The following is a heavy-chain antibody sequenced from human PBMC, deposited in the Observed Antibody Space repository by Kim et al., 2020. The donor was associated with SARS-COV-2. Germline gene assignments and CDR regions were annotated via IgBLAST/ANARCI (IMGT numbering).Heavy chain of an antibody. D-gene: IGHD2-2*01. CDR2: INLGGTT. J-gene: IGHJ4*02. V-gene: IGHV4-34*01. Sequence: SETLSLTCADHGGSFSGYYWNWIRQSPEKGLEWIGDINLGGTTNYNPSLKSRVTISIDTSKSQFSLNLTSVTAADTAVYYCARGSSAVPMHYWGQGTLVTVSS. CDR3: ARGSSAVPMHY. CDR1: GGSFSGYY.